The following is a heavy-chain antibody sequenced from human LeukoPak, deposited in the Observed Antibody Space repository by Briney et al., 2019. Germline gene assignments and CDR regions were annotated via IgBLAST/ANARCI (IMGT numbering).Heavy chain of an antibody. V-gene: IGHV4-4*07. CDR2: MYTTGST. J-gene: IGHJ6*03. CDR3: ARQTSSYCSGTSCYPLYYYYYYMDV. CDR1: GGSINSYY. Sequence: SETLSLTCTVSGGSINSYYWSWIRQPAGKGLEWIGRMYTTGSTDYNPSLKSRVTMSIGTSKTQFSLKLGSVTAADTAVYYCARQTSSYCSGTSCYPLYYYYYYMDVWGKGTTVTVSS. D-gene: IGHD2-2*01.